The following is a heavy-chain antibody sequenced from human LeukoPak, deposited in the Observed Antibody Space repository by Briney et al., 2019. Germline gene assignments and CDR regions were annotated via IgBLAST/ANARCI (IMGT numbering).Heavy chain of an antibody. CDR2: IIPILGIA. J-gene: IGHJ5*02. CDR1: GGTFSSYA. V-gene: IGHV1-69*04. CDR3: ARAGGPAYCGGDCQRWFDP. Sequence: SVKVSCKASGGTFSSYAISWVRQAPGQGLEWMGRIIPILGIANYAQKFQGRVTITADKSTSTAYMELSSLRSEDTAVYYCARAGGPAYCGGDCQRWFDPWGQGTLVTVSS. D-gene: IGHD2-21*02.